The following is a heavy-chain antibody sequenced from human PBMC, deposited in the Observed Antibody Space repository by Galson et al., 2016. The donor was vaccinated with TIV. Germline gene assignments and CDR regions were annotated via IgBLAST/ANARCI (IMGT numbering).Heavy chain of an antibody. CDR2: INPNTGDT. V-gene: IGHV1-2*06. J-gene: IGHJ6*03. CDR1: GYTFTGYY. D-gene: IGHD2/OR15-2a*01. CDR3: ARDREYGDSGPYYYYYMDV. Sequence: SVKVSCKASGYTFTGYYMDWVRQAPGQGLEWMGRINPNTGDTNYAQNFQGRVTMTRDTSISTAYMELSRLRSDDTAVYYCARDREYGDSGPYYYYYMDVWGKGTTVTVSS.